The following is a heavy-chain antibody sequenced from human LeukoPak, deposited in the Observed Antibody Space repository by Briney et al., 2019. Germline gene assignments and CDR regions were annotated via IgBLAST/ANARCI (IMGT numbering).Heavy chain of an antibody. J-gene: IGHJ5*02. CDR2: INHSGST. CDR1: GGSFSGYY. Sequence: SETLSLTCAVYGGSFSGYYWSWIRQPPGKGLEWIGEINHSGSTNYNPSLKSRVTISVDTSKNQLSLKLSSVTAADMAVYYCAIRPNCSGGSCNWFDPWGQGTLVTVSS. D-gene: IGHD2-15*01. V-gene: IGHV4-34*01. CDR3: AIRPNCSGGSCNWFDP.